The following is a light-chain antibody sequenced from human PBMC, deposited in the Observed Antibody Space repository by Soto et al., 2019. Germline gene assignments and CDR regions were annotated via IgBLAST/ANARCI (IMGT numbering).Light chain of an antibody. J-gene: IGLJ1*01. CDR2: DVS. CDR3: SSYTSSSTPYV. V-gene: IGLV2-14*01. CDR1: SSDVGGYNY. Sequence: QSVLPQPASVSGSPGQSITISCTGTSSDVGGYNYVSWYQQHPGKAPKLMIYDVSNRPSGVSNRFSGSKSGNTASLTIPGLQAEDEADYYCSSYTSSSTPYVFGTGTKVTVL.